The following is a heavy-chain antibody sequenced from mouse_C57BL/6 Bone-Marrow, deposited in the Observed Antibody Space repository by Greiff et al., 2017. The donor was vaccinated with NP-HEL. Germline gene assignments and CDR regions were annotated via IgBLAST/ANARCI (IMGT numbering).Heavy chain of an antibody. CDR2: IYPGDGDT. Sequence: VQLQQSGAELVKPGASVKISCKASGYAFSSYWMNLVKERPGKGLEWIGQIYPGDGDTKYNGKFKGKATLTADKSSSTAYMQVSSLTSEDSAVYFCARGDYGSSRFGYAMDYWGQGTSVTVSS. J-gene: IGHJ4*01. CDR3: ARGDYGSSRFGYAMDY. D-gene: IGHD1-1*01. CDR1: GYAFSSYW. V-gene: IGHV1-80*01.